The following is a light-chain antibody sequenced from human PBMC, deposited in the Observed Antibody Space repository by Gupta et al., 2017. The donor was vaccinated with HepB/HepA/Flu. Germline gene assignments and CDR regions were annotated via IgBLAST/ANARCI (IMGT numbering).Light chain of an antibody. CDR3: QQSDTFPFT. J-gene: IGKJ4*01. Sequence: DIQMTQSPSSLSASIGDRVTITCRASQTISSYLHCYQQKPGKAPKLLIYAASSLQSGVPSRFSGSGSGTNFTLTISRLQPEDFATYYCQQSDTFPFTFGGGTKVQIK. V-gene: IGKV1-39*01. CDR2: AAS. CDR1: QTISSY.